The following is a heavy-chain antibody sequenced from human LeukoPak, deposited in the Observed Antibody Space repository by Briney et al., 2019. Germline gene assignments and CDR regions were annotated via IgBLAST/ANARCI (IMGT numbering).Heavy chain of an antibody. Sequence: SETLSLTSAVYGGSFSGYYWSWIRQPPGKGLEWIGEINHSGSTNYNPSLKSRVTISVDTSRNQFSLKLSSVTAADTAVYYCARDMVRGVNQLGYWGQGTLVTVSS. D-gene: IGHD3-10*01. CDR1: GGSFSGYY. V-gene: IGHV4-34*01. CDR2: INHSGST. J-gene: IGHJ4*02. CDR3: ARDMVRGVNQLGY.